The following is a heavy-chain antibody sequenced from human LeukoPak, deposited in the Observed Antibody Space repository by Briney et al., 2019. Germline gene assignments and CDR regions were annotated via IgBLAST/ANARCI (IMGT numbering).Heavy chain of an antibody. V-gene: IGHV3-74*01. CDR3: ARGRGDSSSWYFDY. CDR1: GFTFSSYW. Sequence: GGSLRLSCAASGFTFSSYWMHWVRQAPWKGLLWVSRINSDGSVTTYADSVKGRFTISRDNAKNTVYLQMNNLRADDTAVYYCARGRGDSSSWYFDYWGQGTLVTVSS. CDR2: INSDGSVT. J-gene: IGHJ4*02. D-gene: IGHD6-13*01.